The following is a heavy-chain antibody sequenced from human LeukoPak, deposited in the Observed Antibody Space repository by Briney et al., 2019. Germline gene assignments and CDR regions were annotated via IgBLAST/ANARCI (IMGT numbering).Heavy chain of an antibody. J-gene: IGHJ4*02. D-gene: IGHD3-22*01. Sequence: GGSLRLSCAAPGFTFSSYGMHWVRQAPGKGLEWVAVIWYDESNKFYADSVKGRFTISRDNSKNTLYLQMNSLRAEDTAVYSCARDRIIVVPDYYFDYWGQGTLVTVSS. CDR2: IWYDESNK. V-gene: IGHV3-33*01. CDR1: GFTFSSYG. CDR3: ARDRIIVVPDYYFDY.